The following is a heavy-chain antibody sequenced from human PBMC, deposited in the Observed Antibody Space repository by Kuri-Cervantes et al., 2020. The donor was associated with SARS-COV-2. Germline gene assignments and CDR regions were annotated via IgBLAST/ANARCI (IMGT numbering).Heavy chain of an antibody. D-gene: IGHD2-15*01. CDR2: IYSGGST. CDR1: GITVSSNY. CDR3: ARELGGGSV. Sequence: GGSLSLSCSASGITVSSNYMSWVRQAPGKGLVWVTVIYSGGSTYYADSVKGRFTITRDNSKNSLYLQMNSLRAEDTAVYYCARELGGGSVWGQGTLVTVSS. V-gene: IGHV3-53*01. J-gene: IGHJ4*02.